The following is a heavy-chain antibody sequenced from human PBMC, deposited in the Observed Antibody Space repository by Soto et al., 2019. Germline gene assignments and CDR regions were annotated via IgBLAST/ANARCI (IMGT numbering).Heavy chain of an antibody. D-gene: IGHD2-2*02. CDR2: IYYSGST. CDR1: GGSLSSSSYY. Sequence: SGTLSLTCTVSGGSLSSSSYYWGWIRQPPGKGLEWIGSIYYSGSTYYNPSLKGRVTISVDTSKNQFSLKLSSVTAADTAVYYCARLYDDFDYWGQGTLVTVSS. CDR3: ARLYDDFDY. V-gene: IGHV4-39*01. J-gene: IGHJ4*02.